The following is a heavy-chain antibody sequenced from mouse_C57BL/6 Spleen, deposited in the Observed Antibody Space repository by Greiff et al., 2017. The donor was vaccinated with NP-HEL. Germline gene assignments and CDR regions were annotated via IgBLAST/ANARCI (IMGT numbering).Heavy chain of an antibody. CDR2: ISSGGSYT. CDR3: ARRGDGYGY. CDR1: GFTFSSYG. D-gene: IGHD2-2*01. Sequence: EVQLVESGGDLVKPGGSLKLSCAASGFTFSSYGMSWVRQTPDKRLEWVATISSGGSYTYYPDSVKGRFTISRDNAKNTLYLQMSSLKSEDTAMYYCARRGDGYGYWGQGTTLTDSS. V-gene: IGHV5-6*01. J-gene: IGHJ2*01.